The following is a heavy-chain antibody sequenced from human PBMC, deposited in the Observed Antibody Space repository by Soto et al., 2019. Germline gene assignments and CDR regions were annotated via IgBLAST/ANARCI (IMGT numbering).Heavy chain of an antibody. Sequence: QVQLVESGGGVVQPGRSLRLSCAASGFTFSSYGMHWVRQAPGKGLEWVAVIWYDGSNKYYADSVKGRFTISRDNSKNTLDLQMNSLRAEETAVYYCARDGGSYVDYGMDVWGQGTTVTVSS. CDR3: ARDGGSYVDYGMDV. D-gene: IGHD1-26*01. CDR1: GFTFSSYG. J-gene: IGHJ6*02. V-gene: IGHV3-33*01. CDR2: IWYDGSNK.